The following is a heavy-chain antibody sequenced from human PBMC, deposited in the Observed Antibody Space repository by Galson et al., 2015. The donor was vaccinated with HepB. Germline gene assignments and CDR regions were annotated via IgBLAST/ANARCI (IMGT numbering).Heavy chain of an antibody. CDR2: IVVGRGNA. CDR1: GFTFTSSA. V-gene: IGHV1-58*02. CDR3: AARSLIVPDNYYYYGMDV. D-gene: IGHD3-22*01. Sequence: SVKVSCKASGFTFTSSAMQGVRQARGQRLEWIGWIVVGRGNANYAQKFQERVTITRDVSTSTAYMELSSLRSEDTAVYYCAARSLIVPDNYYYYGMDVWGQGTTVTVSS. J-gene: IGHJ6*02.